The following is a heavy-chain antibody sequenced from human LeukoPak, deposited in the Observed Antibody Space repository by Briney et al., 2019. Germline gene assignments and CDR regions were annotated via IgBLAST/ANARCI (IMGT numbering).Heavy chain of an antibody. Sequence: GASVTVSCKASGYTFTSYYMHWVRQAPGQGLEWMGIINPSGGSTSYAQKFQGRVTMTRDTSTSTVYMELSSLRSEDTAVHYCARDWDQGYYYDSSGYYQDYWGQGTLVTVSS. CDR2: INPSGGST. J-gene: IGHJ4*02. CDR1: GYTFTSYY. D-gene: IGHD3-22*01. V-gene: IGHV1-46*01. CDR3: ARDWDQGYYYDSSGYYQDY.